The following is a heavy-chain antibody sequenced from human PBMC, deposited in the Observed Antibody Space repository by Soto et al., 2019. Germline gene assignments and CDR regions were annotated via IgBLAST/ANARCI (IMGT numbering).Heavy chain of an antibody. J-gene: IGHJ4*02. CDR2: ISYDGSKK. V-gene: IGHV3-30*18. CDR3: ANTRSY. CDR1: GFTFSNFG. Sequence: LRLSCAASGFTFSNFGMHWVRQAPGKGLEWVAVISYDGSKKYYADSVKGRFTISRDNSKNTLYLQMNNLRAEDTAVYYCANTRSYWGQGTLVTVSS.